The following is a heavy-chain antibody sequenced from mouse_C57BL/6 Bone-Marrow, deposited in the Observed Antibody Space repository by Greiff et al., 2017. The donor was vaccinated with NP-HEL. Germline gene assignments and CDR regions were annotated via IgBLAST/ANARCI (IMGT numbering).Heavy chain of an antibody. V-gene: IGHV8-8*01. J-gene: IGHJ2*01. CDR3: ARIGGVYFDY. Sequence: LQQSGPGLLQPSQSLSLTCSFSGFSLSTFGMGVGWLRPPPGLGLVWLVHPWWGDAKYYNPALKSRLTIAKYTTKNQIFLKIANVDTADASTYYCARIGGVYFDYWGQGTTLTVSS. CDR2: PWWGDAK. CDR1: GFSLSTFGMG.